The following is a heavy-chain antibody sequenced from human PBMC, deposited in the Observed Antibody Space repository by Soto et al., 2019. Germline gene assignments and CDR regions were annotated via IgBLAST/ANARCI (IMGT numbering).Heavy chain of an antibody. CDR3: ARHEQFYYYYYGMDV. CDR2: INPGHSDI. CDR1: GYSFTTYW. D-gene: IGHD4-4*01. V-gene: IGHV5-51*01. Sequence: PGEFLTISCKASGYSFTTYWIAWVRQMPGKGLEWMGIINPGHSDIRYSPSFQGQVIISADNSISTAYLQWSSLKASDTAMYYCARHEQFYYYYYGMDVWGQGTAVTVSS. J-gene: IGHJ6*02.